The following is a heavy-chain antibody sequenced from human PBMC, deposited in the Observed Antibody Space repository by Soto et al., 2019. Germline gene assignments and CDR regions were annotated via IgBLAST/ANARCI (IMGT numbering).Heavy chain of an antibody. Sequence: SETLSLTCTVSGGSISSSSYYWGWIRQPPGKGLEWIGSIYYSGSTYYNLSLKSRVTISVDTSKNQFSLKLSSVTAADTAVYYCARLQARWFDPWGQGTLVTVSS. J-gene: IGHJ5*02. CDR1: GGSISSSSYY. V-gene: IGHV4-39*07. CDR3: ARLQARWFDP. D-gene: IGHD4-4*01. CDR2: IYYSGST.